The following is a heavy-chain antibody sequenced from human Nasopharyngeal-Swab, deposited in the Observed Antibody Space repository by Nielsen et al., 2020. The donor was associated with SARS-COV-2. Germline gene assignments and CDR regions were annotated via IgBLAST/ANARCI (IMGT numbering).Heavy chain of an antibody. CDR2: IKQDGSEK. V-gene: IGHV3-7*01. D-gene: IGHD6-13*01. CDR3: AKKDKLQHLDAFDI. CDR1: GFTFSSYW. J-gene: IGHJ3*02. Sequence: GESLKISCAASGFTFSSYWMSWVRQAPGKGLEWVANIKQDGSEKYYVDSVKGRFTISRDNAKNSLYLQMNSLRAEDTAVYYCAKKDKLQHLDAFDIWGQGTVVTVSS.